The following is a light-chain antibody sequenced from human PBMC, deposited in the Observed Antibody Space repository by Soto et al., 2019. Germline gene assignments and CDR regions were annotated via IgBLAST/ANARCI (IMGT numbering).Light chain of an antibody. CDR3: QQSYSTPYT. CDR1: QSISSY. Sequence: DIQMTQSPSSLSASVGDRVTITCRASQSISSYLNWYQQKPGKAPKLLIYAASSLQSGVPSRFSGSGSWKDFTLTISSLQPEDFATYYCQQSYSTPYTFGQGTKLESK. J-gene: IGKJ2*01. CDR2: AAS. V-gene: IGKV1-39*01.